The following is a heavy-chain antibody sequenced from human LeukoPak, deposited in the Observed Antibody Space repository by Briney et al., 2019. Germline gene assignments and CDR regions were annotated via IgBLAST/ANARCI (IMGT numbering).Heavy chain of an antibody. CDR2: INWNGGST. V-gene: IGHV3-20*01. D-gene: IGHD3-10*01. J-gene: IGHJ3*02. Sequence: PGGSLRLSCAASGFTFDDYGMSWVRQAPGKGLEWVSGINWNGGSTGYADSVKGRFTISRDNAKNSLYLQMNSLRAEDTALYHCASVPLGSGTAFGAFDIWGQGTMVTVSS. CDR1: GFTFDDYG. CDR3: ASVPLGSGTAFGAFDI.